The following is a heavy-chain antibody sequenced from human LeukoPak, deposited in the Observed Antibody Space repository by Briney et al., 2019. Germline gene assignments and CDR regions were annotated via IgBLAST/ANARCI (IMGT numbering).Heavy chain of an antibody. Sequence: SETLSLTCALYGGSFSGYYWSWIRQPPGKGLEWIGEINHSGSTNYNPSLKSRVTISVDTSKNQFSLKLSSVTAADTAVYYCARHTGEMAIDYWGQGTLVTVSS. V-gene: IGHV4-34*01. CDR2: INHSGST. J-gene: IGHJ4*02. D-gene: IGHD5-24*01. CDR1: GGSFSGYY. CDR3: ARHTGEMAIDY.